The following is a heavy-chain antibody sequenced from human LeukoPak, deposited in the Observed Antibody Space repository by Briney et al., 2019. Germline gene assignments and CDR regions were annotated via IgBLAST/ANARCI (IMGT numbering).Heavy chain of an antibody. J-gene: IGHJ3*01. D-gene: IGHD2-8*01. CDR2: LNQDGSIQ. CDR1: VFTFSHYW. Sequence: GGCLRLSCVASVFTFSHYWMTWYRQAPGKGLEWVANLNQDGSIQAYGDSVRGRFTISRDNAKNSVYIQMNSLRVEDTAMYFCARDHNVADVWGRGTKVTVSS. V-gene: IGHV3-7*01. CDR3: ARDHNVADV.